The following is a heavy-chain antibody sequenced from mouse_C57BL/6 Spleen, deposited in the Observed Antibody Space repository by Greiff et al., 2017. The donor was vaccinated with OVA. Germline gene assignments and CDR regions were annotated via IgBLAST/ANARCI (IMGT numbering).Heavy chain of an antibody. V-gene: IGHV1-80*01. D-gene: IGHD1-1*02. CDR3: ARVGAYGLYYFDY. J-gene: IGHJ2*01. CDR1: GYAFSSYW. CDR2: IYPGDGDT. Sequence: VKLVESGAELVKPGASVKISCKASGYAFSSYWMNWVKQRPGKGLEWIGQIYPGDGDTNYNGKFKGKATLTADKSSSTAYMQLSSLTSEDSAVYFCARVGAYGLYYFDYWGQGTTLTVSS.